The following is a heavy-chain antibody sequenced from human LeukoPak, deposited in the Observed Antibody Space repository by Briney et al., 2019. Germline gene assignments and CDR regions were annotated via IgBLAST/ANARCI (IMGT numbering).Heavy chain of an antibody. CDR1: GGSISSYY. Sequence: SETLSLTCIVAGGSISSYYWIWIRQPPGKGLEWIGHISYSGTTNYNPSLQSRVTISVDTSKRQFSLKLNSVTAADTAVYYCARGYDSGIYGGFDPWGQGTLVTVSS. V-gene: IGHV4-59*01. CDR3: ARGYDSGIYGGFDP. J-gene: IGHJ5*02. D-gene: IGHD3-10*01. CDR2: ISYSGTT.